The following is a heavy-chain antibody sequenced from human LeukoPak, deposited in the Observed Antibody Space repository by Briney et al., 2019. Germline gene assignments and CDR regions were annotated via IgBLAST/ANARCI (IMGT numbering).Heavy chain of an antibody. CDR3: ARGIRITIFGVVIGTNWFDP. J-gene: IGHJ5*02. D-gene: IGHD3-3*01. CDR1: GFTFSSYG. Sequence: GRSLRLTCAASGFTFSSYGMHWVRQAPGKGLEWVAVISYDGSNKYYADSVKGRFTISRDNSKNTLYLQMNSLRAEDTAVYYCARGIRITIFGVVIGTNWFDPWGQGTLVTVSS. CDR2: ISYDGSNK. V-gene: IGHV3-30*04.